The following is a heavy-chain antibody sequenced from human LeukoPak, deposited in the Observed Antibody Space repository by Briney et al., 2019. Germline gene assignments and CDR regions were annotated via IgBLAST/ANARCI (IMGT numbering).Heavy chain of an antibody. D-gene: IGHD6-6*01. CDR2: ISGSGGST. CDR1: GFTFSNYA. CDR3: AKDKEAARCYFDY. J-gene: IGHJ4*02. Sequence: PGGSLRLSCAASGFTFSNYAMSWVRQAPGKGLEWVSAISGSGGSTYYADSVKGRFTISRDNSKNTLYLQMNSLRAEDTAVYYCAKDKEAARCYFDYWGQGTLVTVSS. V-gene: IGHV3-23*01.